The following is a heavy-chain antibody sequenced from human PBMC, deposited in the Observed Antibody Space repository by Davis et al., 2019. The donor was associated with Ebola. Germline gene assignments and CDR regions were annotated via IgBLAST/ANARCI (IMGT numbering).Heavy chain of an antibody. CDR1: GGSISSSNW. CDR3: ARANSGGPVCAFDF. V-gene: IGHV4-4*02. CDR2: IYPSGST. D-gene: IGHD2-21*01. Sequence: MPSETLSLTCAVSGGSISSSNWWSWVRQPPGKGLEWIGKIYPSGSTNYNPSLKSRVTISVDTSKTQLSLKLTSVTAADTAVYYCARANSGGPVCAFDFWGQGTMVTVSS. J-gene: IGHJ3*01.